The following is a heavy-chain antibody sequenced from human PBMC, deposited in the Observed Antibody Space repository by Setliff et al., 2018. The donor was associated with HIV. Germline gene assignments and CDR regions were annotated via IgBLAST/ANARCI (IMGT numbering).Heavy chain of an antibody. V-gene: IGHV1-2*02. Sequence: ASVKVSCKASGYTFTEYYIHWVRQAPGQGLEWMGWIYPNTGGTNYAQKFQGRVTMTRDTSISAAYMELSRLRSDDTALYYCARSTTADWGQGTMVTVSS. D-gene: IGHD4-17*01. CDR3: ARSTTAD. CDR1: GYTFTEYY. CDR2: IYPNTGGT. J-gene: IGHJ4*02.